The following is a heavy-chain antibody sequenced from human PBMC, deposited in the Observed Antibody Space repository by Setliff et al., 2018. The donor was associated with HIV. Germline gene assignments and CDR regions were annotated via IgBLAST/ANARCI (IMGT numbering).Heavy chain of an antibody. D-gene: IGHD2-2*01. V-gene: IGHV1-69*13. CDR3: ARGVDGVLSLRYMDV. J-gene: IGHJ6*03. CDR1: GGSFSSYG. CDR2: IMPIFGTA. Sequence: SVKVSCKASGGSFSSYGLSWVRQAPGQGLEWMGGIMPIFGTANYAQKFQGRVTIIADASTNTVNMELSSLRSEDTAVYYCARGVDGVLSLRYMDVWGKGTTVTVSS.